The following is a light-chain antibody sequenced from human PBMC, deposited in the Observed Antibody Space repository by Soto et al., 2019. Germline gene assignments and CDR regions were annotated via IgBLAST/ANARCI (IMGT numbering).Light chain of an antibody. CDR1: QGINNF. CDR2: AAS. V-gene: IGKV1-27*01. Sequence: DIQMTQSPSSLSASVGDRVTITCRASQGINNFLAWYQQKPGKVPKLLIYAASTLQSGVPSRFSGSGSGAEFTLTIGSLQPADVATYYCQKHDSAPFTFGPGTKVDIK. J-gene: IGKJ3*01. CDR3: QKHDSAPFT.